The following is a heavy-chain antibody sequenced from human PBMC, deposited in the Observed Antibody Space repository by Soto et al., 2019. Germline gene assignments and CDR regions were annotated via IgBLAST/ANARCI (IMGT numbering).Heavy chain of an antibody. CDR3: ARGYSYGAVDY. CDR1: GGSISSGDYS. J-gene: IGHJ4*02. V-gene: IGHV4-30-2*01. Sequence: QLQLQESGSGLVKPSQTLSLTCAVSGGSISSGDYSWSWIRQPPGKGLEWIGYIFQSGSTYYNPSLKSRVTMSVDRSENQFSLKLSSVTAADTAVYYCARGYSYGAVDYWGQGTLVTVSS. D-gene: IGHD5-18*01. CDR2: IFQSGST.